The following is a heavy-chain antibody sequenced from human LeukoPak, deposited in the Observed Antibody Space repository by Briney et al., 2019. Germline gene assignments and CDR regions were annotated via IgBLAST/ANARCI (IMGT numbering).Heavy chain of an antibody. J-gene: IGHJ4*02. D-gene: IGHD3-22*01. V-gene: IGHV1-69*05. Sequence: ASVKVSCKASGCTFSSYAISWVRQAPGQGLEWMGRIIPIFGSSNYAQKFQGRVTITTDESTSTAYMELSSLRSEDTAVYYCARDFHELYYYDSSGYYYSYFVYWGQGTLVSLSS. CDR1: GCTFSSYA. CDR2: IIPIFGSS. CDR3: ARDFHELYYYDSSGYYYSYFVY.